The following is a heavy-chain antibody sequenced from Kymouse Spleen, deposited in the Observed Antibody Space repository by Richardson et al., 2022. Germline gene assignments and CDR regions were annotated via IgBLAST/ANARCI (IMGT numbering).Heavy chain of an antibody. CDR3: ARVGFVVVTAIYAFDI. Sequence: EVQLVESGGGLVQPGGSLRLSCAASGFTFSSYWMSWVRQAPGKGLEWVANIKQDGSEKYYVDSVKGRFTISRDNAKNSLYLQMNSLRAEDTAVYYCARVGFVVVTAIYAFDIWGQGTMVTVSS. V-gene: IGHV3-7*01. CDR1: GFTFSSYW. D-gene: IGHD2-21*02. CDR2: IKQDGSEK. J-gene: IGHJ3*02.